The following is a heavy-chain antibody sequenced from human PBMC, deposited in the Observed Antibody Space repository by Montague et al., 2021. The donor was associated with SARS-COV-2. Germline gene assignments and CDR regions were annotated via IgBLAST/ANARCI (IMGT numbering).Heavy chain of an antibody. Sequence: VKPTQTLTLTCTFSGFSLSTSVVGVGWIRQPPGKALEWLALIXWDDYKRYSPSLKSRLTITKDTSKNQVVLTMTNMDPVDTATYYCAHRRPLWGYFDYWGQGTLVTVSS. CDR3: AHRRPLWGYFDY. V-gene: IGHV2-5*02. CDR2: IXWDDYK. CDR1: GFSLSTSVVG. D-gene: IGHD7-27*01. J-gene: IGHJ4*02.